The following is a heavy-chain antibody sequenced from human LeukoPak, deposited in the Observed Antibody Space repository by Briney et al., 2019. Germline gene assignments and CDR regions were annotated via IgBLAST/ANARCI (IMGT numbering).Heavy chain of an antibody. J-gene: IGHJ5*02. V-gene: IGHV4-59*12. CDR1: GGSISNYY. CDR2: IYYSGTT. D-gene: IGHD3-3*01. Sequence: SETLSLTCTVSGGSISNYYWNWIRQPPGKGLEWIGYIYYSGTTYYNPSLKGRVTISVDTSKNQFSLKLSSVTAADTAVYYCARGREGVFFNWFDPWGQGTLVTVSS. CDR3: ARGREGVFFNWFDP.